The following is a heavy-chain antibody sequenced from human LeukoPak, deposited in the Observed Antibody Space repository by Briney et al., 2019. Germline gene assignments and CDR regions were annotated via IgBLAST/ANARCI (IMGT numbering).Heavy chain of an antibody. CDR2: FYTSGST. D-gene: IGHD2-2*01. Sequence: PSETLSLTCTVSGGSISSYYWSWIRQPAGKGLEWIGRFYTSGSTNYNPSLKSRVTMSVDTSKNQFSLKLSSVTAADTAVYYCARVSCSSTSCYYYYMDVWGKGTTVTVSS. CDR3: ARVSCSSTSCYYYYMDV. CDR1: GGSISSYY. J-gene: IGHJ6*03. V-gene: IGHV4-4*07.